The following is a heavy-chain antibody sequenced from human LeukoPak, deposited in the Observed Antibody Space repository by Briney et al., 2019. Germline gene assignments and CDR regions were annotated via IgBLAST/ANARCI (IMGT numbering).Heavy chain of an antibody. V-gene: IGHV3-33*01. CDR2: IWYDGSNK. CDR3: VRVMNSGYYSSFDY. D-gene: IGHD3-22*01. J-gene: IGHJ4*02. CDR1: GFTSSGYG. Sequence: GKSLRLSCAASGFTSSGYGMHWVRQAPGKGLEWVAVIWYDGSNKYYADSVKGRFTISRDNSKSTLYLQMNSLRAGDTAVYYCVRVMNSGYYSSFDYWGQGTLVTVSS.